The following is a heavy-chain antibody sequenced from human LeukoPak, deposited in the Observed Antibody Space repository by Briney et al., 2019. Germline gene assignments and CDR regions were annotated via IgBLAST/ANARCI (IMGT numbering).Heavy chain of an antibody. D-gene: IGHD3-9*01. J-gene: IGHJ3*02. V-gene: IGHV3-21*01. CDR1: GFTFSSYS. Sequence: PGGSLRLSCAASGFTFSSYSMNWVRQAPGKGLEWVSSISSSSSYIYYADSVKGRFTISRDNAKNSLYLQMNSLRAEDTAVYYCARDLRPYYDILAGYFAFDIWGQGTMVTVSS. CDR3: ARDLRPYYDILAGYFAFDI. CDR2: ISSSSSYI.